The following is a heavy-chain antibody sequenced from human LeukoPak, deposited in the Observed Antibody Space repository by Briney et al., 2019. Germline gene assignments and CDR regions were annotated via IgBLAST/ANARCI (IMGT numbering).Heavy chain of an antibody. CDR1: GRSLGGFS. V-gene: IGHV4-34*01. CDR2: IKHSGST. Sequence: PPQSLSLTCAVYGRSLGGFSWRWIRPLPGEWRGWIGEIKHSGSTNYNPSLKSRVTISVDTSKNQFSLKLSSVTAADTAVYYCARTVMVRGVIDYWGQGTLVTVSS. J-gene: IGHJ4*02. CDR3: ARTVMVRGVIDY. D-gene: IGHD3-10*01.